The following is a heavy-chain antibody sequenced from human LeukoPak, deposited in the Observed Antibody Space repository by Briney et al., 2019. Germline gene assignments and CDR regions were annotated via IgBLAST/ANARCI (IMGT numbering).Heavy chain of an antibody. V-gene: IGHV3-23*01. J-gene: IGHJ4*02. CDR3: AKDTEYSSSSDGW. CDR2: ISGNGGTT. CDR1: GFTFVSHA. Sequence: GGSLRLSCAVSGFTFVSHAMNWVRQAPGKGLEWVSAISGNGGTTSYADSVKGRFTISRDNSKNTLYLQMNSLRAEDTAVYYCAKDTEYSSSSDGWWGQGTLVTVSS. D-gene: IGHD6-6*01.